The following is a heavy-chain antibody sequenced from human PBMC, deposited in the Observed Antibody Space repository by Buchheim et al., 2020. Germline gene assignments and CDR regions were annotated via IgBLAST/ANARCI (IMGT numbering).Heavy chain of an antibody. Sequence: QVQLQESGPGLVKPSETLSLTCTVSGGSISSYYWSWIRQPPGKGLEWIGYIYYSGSTNYNPSLKSRVTISVDTSKNQFSLKLSSVTAADTAVYYCARAVATSPANGDNWFDPWGQGTL. CDR2: IYYSGST. CDR3: ARAVATSPANGDNWFDP. D-gene: IGHD5-24*01. J-gene: IGHJ5*02. CDR1: GGSISSYY. V-gene: IGHV4-59*01.